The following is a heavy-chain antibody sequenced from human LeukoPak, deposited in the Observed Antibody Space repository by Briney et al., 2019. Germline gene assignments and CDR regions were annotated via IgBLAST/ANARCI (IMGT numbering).Heavy chain of an antibody. D-gene: IGHD3-22*01. V-gene: IGHV1-69*05. Sequence: SVKVSCKASGGTFSSYAISWVRQAPGQGLEWMGRIIPIFGTANYAQKFQGRVTITTDESTSTAYMELSSLRSEDTAVYYCARGVSYHDSSGDYYYYYMDVWGKGTTVTVSS. CDR3: ARGVSYHDSSGDYYYYYMDV. CDR1: GGTFSSYA. J-gene: IGHJ6*03. CDR2: IIPIFGTA.